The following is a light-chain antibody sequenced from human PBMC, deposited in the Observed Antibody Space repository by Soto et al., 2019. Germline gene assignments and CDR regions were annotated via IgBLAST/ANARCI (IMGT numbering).Light chain of an antibody. CDR1: SGDIGGYNY. CDR3: SSYTTNITPVV. CDR2: EVT. V-gene: IGLV2-14*01. Sequence: QSALTQPASVSGSTGQSIYISCTGTSGDIGGYNYVSWYQQHPGKAPKLLISEVTNRPSGVSNRFSGSKSGNTASLTISGLQAEDEADYYCSSYTTNITPVVFGGGTKLTVL. J-gene: IGLJ2*01.